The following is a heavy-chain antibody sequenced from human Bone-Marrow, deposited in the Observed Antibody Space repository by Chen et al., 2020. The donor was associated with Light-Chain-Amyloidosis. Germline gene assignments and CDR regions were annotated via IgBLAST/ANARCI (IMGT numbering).Heavy chain of an antibody. CDR1: GYNFTSYD. Sequence: QVQLLQAGAEVKKPGASVKVSCKASGYNFTSYDIHWVRQASVHGLEWMGWLNPNSGNTGYAQKFQGRVTMTRNTSISTAYMELSSLRSEDTAVYYCARGRRSMGYCSSTSCNYDAYYYGMDVWGQGTTVTVSS. J-gene: IGHJ6*02. D-gene: IGHD2-2*01. CDR2: LNPNSGNT. CDR3: ARGRRSMGYCSSTSCNYDAYYYGMDV. V-gene: IGHV1-8*01.